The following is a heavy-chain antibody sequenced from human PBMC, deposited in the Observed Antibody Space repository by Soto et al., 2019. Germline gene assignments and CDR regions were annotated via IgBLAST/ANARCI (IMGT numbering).Heavy chain of an antibody. Sequence: EVQLLESGGGLVQPGGSLRLSCAASGFTFSSYAMSWVRQAPGKGLEWVSAISGSGGSTYYADSVKGRFTISRDNSKNTLYLQMNSLSAEDTAVYYCAKGRGRAALRVNDFDYWGQGTLVTVSS. J-gene: IGHJ4*02. CDR3: AKGRGRAALRVNDFDY. CDR2: ISGSGGST. V-gene: IGHV3-23*01. D-gene: IGHD6-6*01. CDR1: GFTFSSYA.